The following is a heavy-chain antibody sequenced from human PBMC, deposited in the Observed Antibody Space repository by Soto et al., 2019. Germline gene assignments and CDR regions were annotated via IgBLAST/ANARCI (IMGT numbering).Heavy chain of an antibody. CDR2: VHYGGST. J-gene: IGHJ4*02. Sequence: QVQLQESGPGLVKPSETLSLTCSVSGGFISGYYWSWIRQPPGKGLEWIGYVHYGGSTNYNLSLKSRVTISIDTSKNQISLKLSSVTAADTAIYYCLRDEISGWYYFNHWGQGTLVTVSS. CDR1: GGFISGYY. V-gene: IGHV4-59*01. D-gene: IGHD6-19*01. CDR3: LRDEISGWYYFNH.